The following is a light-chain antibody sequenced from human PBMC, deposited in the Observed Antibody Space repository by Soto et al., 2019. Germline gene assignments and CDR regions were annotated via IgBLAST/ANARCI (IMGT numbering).Light chain of an antibody. CDR2: GAS. CDR3: EQYGSSPSIT. J-gene: IGKJ5*01. CDR1: QSVSSSY. Sequence: EIVLTQSPGTLSLSPGERATLSCRASQSVSSSYLAWYQQKPGQAPRLLIYGASSRATGIPDRFSGSGSGTDFNLTISRLEPDDFAVYYCEQYGSSPSITFGQGTRLEIK. V-gene: IGKV3-20*01.